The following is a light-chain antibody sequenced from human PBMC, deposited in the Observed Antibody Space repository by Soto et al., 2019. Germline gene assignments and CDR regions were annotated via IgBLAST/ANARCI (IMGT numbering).Light chain of an antibody. J-gene: IGKJ4*01. CDR2: GAS. CDR3: QQRSNWPPELT. CDR1: QRVSSN. Sequence: EIVMPQSPATLSVSPGERPTLSCRASQRVSSNLAWYQQEPGQAPXXLXXGASTRATGIPDRFSGSGSGTDFTLTISSLEPEDFAVYYCQQRSNWPPELTFGGGTKVDI. V-gene: IGKV3-15*01.